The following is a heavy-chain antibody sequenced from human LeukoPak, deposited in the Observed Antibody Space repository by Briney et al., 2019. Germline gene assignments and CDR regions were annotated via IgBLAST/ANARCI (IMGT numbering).Heavy chain of an antibody. CDR1: GYTFSSYW. D-gene: IGHD6-13*01. J-gene: IGHJ4*02. Sequence: GVSLRLSCAASGYTFSSYWRHWVRQGPGKGLVWVSRINEDGSSTSYAESVRGRFTISRDNAKNTLYLQMNSLRAEDAAVYYCARVAAAGTVADYWGQGTLVTVSS. CDR3: ARVAAAGTVADY. CDR2: INEDGSST. V-gene: IGHV3-74*01.